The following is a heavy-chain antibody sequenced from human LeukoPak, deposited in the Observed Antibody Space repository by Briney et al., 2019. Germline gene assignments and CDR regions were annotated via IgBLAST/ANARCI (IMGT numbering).Heavy chain of an antibody. CDR3: AAYGSGSYYNNRNWFDP. Sequence: PSETLSLTCAVYGGSFSGYYWSWIRQPPGKGLEWIGEINHSGSTNYNPSLKSRVTISVDTSKNQFSLKLSSVTAADTAVYYCAAYGSGSYYNNRNWFDPWGQGTLVTVSS. D-gene: IGHD3-10*01. CDR2: INHSGST. J-gene: IGHJ5*02. V-gene: IGHV4-34*01. CDR1: GGSFSGYY.